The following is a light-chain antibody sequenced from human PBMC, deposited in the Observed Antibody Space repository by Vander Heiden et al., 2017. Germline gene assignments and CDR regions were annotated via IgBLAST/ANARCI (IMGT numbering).Light chain of an antibody. CDR2: KNN. Sequence: QSVLTQPPSASGTPGQRVPISCSGSSSNIGSNYVYWYHPLPGTAPKVLIYKNNQRPSGVPDRFSVSKSGTSASLAISGLRAEDDADYYCAAWDDSLSGVVFGGGTKLTVL. J-gene: IGLJ2*01. CDR1: SSNIGSNY. CDR3: AAWDDSLSGVV. V-gene: IGLV1-47*01.